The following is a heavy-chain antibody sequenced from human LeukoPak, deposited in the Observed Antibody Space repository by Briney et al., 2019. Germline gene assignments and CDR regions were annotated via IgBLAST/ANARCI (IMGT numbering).Heavy chain of an antibody. J-gene: IGHJ4*02. D-gene: IGHD3-22*01. CDR2: ISSSGSTI. CDR1: GFAFSSYA. CDR3: ARDGHYDSSGYLGY. Sequence: GESLRLSCAASGFAFSSYAMNWVRQAPGKGLEWVSYISSSGSTIYYADSVKGRFTISRDNAKNSLYLQMNSLRAEDTAVYYCARDGHYDSSGYLGYWGQGTLVTVSS. V-gene: IGHV3-48*04.